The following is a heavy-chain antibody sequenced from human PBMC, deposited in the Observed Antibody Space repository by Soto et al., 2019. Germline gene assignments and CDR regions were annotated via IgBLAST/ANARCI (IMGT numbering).Heavy chain of an antibody. Sequence: GASGKVCCKSAGHSVRNYHPHWVRHVPGQGLAWMGWINPDSGDTYYGVTFPCPVTMTWDPSITTVFMDLSRLTSDAPALYFCARQGRSFLSPRESYGMDVWVQGTSVAVSS. CDR3: ARQGRSFLSPRESYGMDV. CDR2: INPDSGDT. V-gene: IGHV1-2*02. J-gene: IGHJ6*02. D-gene: IGHD3-10*01. CDR1: GHSVRNYH.